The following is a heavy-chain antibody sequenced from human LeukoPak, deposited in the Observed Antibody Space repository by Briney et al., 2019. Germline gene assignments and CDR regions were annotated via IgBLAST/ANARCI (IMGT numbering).Heavy chain of an antibody. Sequence: GASVKVSCKASGYTFTGYYMHWVRQAPGQGLEWMGRINPNSGGTNYAQKFQGRVTMTRDTSICTAYMELSRLRSDDTAVYYCARVYDSSGYYDPYFDYWGQGTLVTVSS. CDR1: GYTFTGYY. J-gene: IGHJ4*02. CDR2: INPNSGGT. CDR3: ARVYDSSGYYDPYFDY. V-gene: IGHV1-2*06. D-gene: IGHD3-22*01.